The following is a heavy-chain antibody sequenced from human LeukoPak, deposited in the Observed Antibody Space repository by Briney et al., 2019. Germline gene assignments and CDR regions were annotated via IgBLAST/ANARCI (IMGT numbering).Heavy chain of an antibody. CDR2: VYASGGA. J-gene: IGHJ4*02. CDR1: GFTFSSYA. Sequence: GGSLRLSCAASGFTFSSYAMHWVRQAPGRGLEWISIVYASGGAYHAESVKGRFTAFRDTSKNAIFLQMNNLRVGDTAIYYCVRRHDYWGQGTLVTVSS. V-gene: IGHV3-23*01. CDR3: VRRHDY.